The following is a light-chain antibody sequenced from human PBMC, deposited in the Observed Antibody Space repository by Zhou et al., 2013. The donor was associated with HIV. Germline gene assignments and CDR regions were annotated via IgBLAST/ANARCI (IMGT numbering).Light chain of an antibody. V-gene: IGKV3-11*01. CDR2: DAS. Sequence: EIVMTQSPATLSLSPGDRATLSCRASQSVTSYLAWYQQKPGQAPRLLIYDASNRATGIPARFSGSGSGTDFTLTISSLEPEDFANLYCQQRSSTFGQGTRL. CDR1: QSVTSY. J-gene: IGKJ5*01. CDR3: QQRSST.